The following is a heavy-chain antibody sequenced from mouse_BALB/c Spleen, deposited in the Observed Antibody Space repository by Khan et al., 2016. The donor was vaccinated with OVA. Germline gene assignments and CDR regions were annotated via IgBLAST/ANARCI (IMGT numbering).Heavy chain of an antibody. V-gene: IGHV1-18*01. Sequence: VQLQQSGPELVKPGASVKISCKTSGYTFPEYTVHWVKQSLGKSLDWIGVINPKNGGTAYNQKFKGKATLTVDTSYSTAYMEFSSLTSEDSAVYYCARDAGRYWGQGTSVTVAS. CDR3: ARDAGRY. CDR2: INPKNGGT. D-gene: IGHD3-3*01. CDR1: GYTFPEYT. J-gene: IGHJ4*01.